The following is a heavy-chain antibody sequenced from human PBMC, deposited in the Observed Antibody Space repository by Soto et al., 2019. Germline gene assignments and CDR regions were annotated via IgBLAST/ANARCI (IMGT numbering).Heavy chain of an antibody. Sequence: EVQLVESGGGLVQPGGSLRLSCAASGFTVSSHYMTWVRQAPGKGLDWVSLLYSNGRTYYADSVKGRFTISRDSSKNTVYLQLNSLRAQATAVYYCARSLDGNYYYGMDVWGQGTTVIVSS. CDR2: LYSNGRT. D-gene: IGHD3-9*01. J-gene: IGHJ6*02. CDR1: GFTVSSHY. CDR3: ARSLDGNYYYGMDV. V-gene: IGHV3-66*01.